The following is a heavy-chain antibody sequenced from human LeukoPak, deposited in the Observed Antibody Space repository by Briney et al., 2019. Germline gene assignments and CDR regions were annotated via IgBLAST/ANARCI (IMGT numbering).Heavy chain of an antibody. CDR3: ARERYCGGDCYSFAFDV. D-gene: IGHD2-21*02. CDR1: GFTVSSKY. V-gene: IGHV3-66*01. J-gene: IGHJ3*01. Sequence: PGGSLRLSCAASGFTVSSKYMSWVRQAPGKGLEWVSIFYSGGDSTNYADSVKGRFTISRDNSKNTLYLQMNRLRADDTAVYYCARERYCGGDCYSFAFDVWGQGTVVTVSS. CDR2: FYSGGDST.